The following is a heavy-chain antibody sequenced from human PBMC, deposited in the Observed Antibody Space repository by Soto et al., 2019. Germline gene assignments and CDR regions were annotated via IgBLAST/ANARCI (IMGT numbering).Heavy chain of an antibody. J-gene: IGHJ4*02. CDR1: GGTFNTYT. Sequence: QVHLVRSGSEVKKPGSSVTVSCKASGGTFNTYTFSWVRQAPGQGLEWMGSILPIMGSVNYAHDFRGRLSITADPSTTTAYMELTSLTSHDTAIYYCARIPRYSYPTSDPLDNWGQGTLVTVSS. D-gene: IGHD2-15*01. V-gene: IGHV1-69*01. CDR2: ILPIMGSV. CDR3: ARIPRYSYPTSDPLDN.